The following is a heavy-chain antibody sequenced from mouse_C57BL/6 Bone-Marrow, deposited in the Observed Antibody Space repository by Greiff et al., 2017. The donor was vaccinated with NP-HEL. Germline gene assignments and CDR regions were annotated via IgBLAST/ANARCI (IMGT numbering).Heavy chain of an antibody. J-gene: IGHJ1*03. V-gene: IGHV1-26*01. Sequence: EVQLQQSGPELVKPGASVKISCKASGYTFTDYYMNWVKQSHGKSLEWIGDINPNNGGTSYNQKFKGKATLTVDKSSSTAYMELRSLTSEDSAVYYCARQATVVAHWYFDVWGTGTTVTVSS. D-gene: IGHD1-1*01. CDR3: ARQATVVAHWYFDV. CDR1: GYTFTDYY. CDR2: INPNNGGT.